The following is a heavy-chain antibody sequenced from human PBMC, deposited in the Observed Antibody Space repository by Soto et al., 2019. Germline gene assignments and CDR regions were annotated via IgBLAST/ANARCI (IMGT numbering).Heavy chain of an antibody. D-gene: IGHD3-10*01. CDR1: GGSISSGGYS. J-gene: IGHJ4*02. Sequence: PSETLSLTCAVSGGSISSGGYSWGWIRQPPGKGLEWIGYIYHSGSTYYNPSLKSRVTISVDRSKNQFSLKLSSVTAADTAVYYCARGRIWFGELTRPFDYWGQGTLVTVSS. V-gene: IGHV4-30-2*01. CDR3: ARGRIWFGELTRPFDY. CDR2: IYHSGST.